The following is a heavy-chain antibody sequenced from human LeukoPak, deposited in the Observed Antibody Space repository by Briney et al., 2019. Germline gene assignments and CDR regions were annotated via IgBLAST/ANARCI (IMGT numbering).Heavy chain of an antibody. CDR3: AKDYCGGDCYSGWYFDV. V-gene: IGHV3-9*01. CDR2: ISYNSDTI. Sequence: GRSLRLSCAASGFTFYDYAMHWVRHAPGKGLEWVSGISYNSDTIAYAYSVKGRFTISRENAKNSLYLQMNSLRAEDTALYYCAKDYCGGDCYSGWYFDVGGRGTLVTVS. J-gene: IGHJ2*01. D-gene: IGHD2-21*02. CDR1: GFTFYDYA.